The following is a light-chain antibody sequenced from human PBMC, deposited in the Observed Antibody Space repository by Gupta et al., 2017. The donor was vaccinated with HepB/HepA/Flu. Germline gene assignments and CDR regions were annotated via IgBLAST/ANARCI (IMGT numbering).Light chain of an antibody. J-gene: IGKJ1*01. V-gene: IGKV1-39*01. CDR3: QQSYSTPPT. CDR2: AAS. CDR1: QSISSY. Sequence: DIQMTQSPSSLSASVGDRVTITCRASQSISSYLNWYQQKPGKAPKLLIYAASSLQSGVPSRFSGSGSGTDFTLTISSLQPEDFATYYCQQSYSTPPTFGQGTKVE.